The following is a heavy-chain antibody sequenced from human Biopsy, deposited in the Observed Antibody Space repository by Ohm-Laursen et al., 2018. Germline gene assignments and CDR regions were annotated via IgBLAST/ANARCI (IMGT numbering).Heavy chain of an antibody. CDR2: IVVGSGHT. CDR1: GFTFSSSA. Sequence: ASVKVSCKASGFTFSSSAVQWVRQAHGQRLEWIGWIVVGSGHTNYAQKFQERVTITRDMSTSTAYMELTSLRSEDTAVYYCAATSTLYYYYYAMDVWDQGTTITVSS. CDR3: AATSTLYYYYYAMDV. J-gene: IGHJ6*02. V-gene: IGHV1-58*01.